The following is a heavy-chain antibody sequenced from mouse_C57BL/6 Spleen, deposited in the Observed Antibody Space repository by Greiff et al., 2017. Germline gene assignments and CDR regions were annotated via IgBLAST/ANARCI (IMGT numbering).Heavy chain of an antibody. CDR2: ISSGGSYT. J-gene: IGHJ1*03. V-gene: IGHV5-6*01. Sequence: EVKLVESGGDLVKPGGSLKLSCAASGFTFSSYGMSWVRQTPDQRLEWVATISSGGSYTYYPDSVKGRFTISRDNAKNTLYLQMSSLKSEDTAMYYCARHEDYSNSYWYFDVWGTGTTVTVSS. D-gene: IGHD2-5*01. CDR1: GFTFSSYG. CDR3: ARHEDYSNSYWYFDV.